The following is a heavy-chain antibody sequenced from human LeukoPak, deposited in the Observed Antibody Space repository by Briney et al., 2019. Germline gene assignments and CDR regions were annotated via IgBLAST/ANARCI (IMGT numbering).Heavy chain of an antibody. CDR2: IGSSSSYI. CDR1: GFTFSSYS. Sequence: PGGSLRLSCAASGFTFSSYSMNWVRQAPGKGLEWVSSIGSSSSYIYYADSVKGRFTISRDNAKNSLYLQMNSLRAEDTAVYYCARVGYDFWSGPFDIWGQGTMVTVSS. V-gene: IGHV3-21*01. J-gene: IGHJ3*02. CDR3: ARVGYDFWSGPFDI. D-gene: IGHD3-3*01.